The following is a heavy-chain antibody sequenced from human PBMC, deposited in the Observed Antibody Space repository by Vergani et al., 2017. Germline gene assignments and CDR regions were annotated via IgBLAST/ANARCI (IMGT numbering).Heavy chain of an antibody. Sequence: QVQLQESGPGLVKPSETLSLTCTVSGGSISSYYWSWIRQPPGKGLEWIGYIYYSGSTNYNPSLKSRVTISVDTSKNQFSLKLSSVTAADTAVYYCARGYDTQDYGGQGTLVTVSS. CDR1: GGSISSYY. J-gene: IGHJ4*02. CDR3: ARGYDTQDY. CDR2: IYYSGST. D-gene: IGHD3-22*01. V-gene: IGHV4-59*01.